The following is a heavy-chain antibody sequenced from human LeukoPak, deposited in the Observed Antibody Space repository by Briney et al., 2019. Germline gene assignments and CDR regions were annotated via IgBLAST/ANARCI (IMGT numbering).Heavy chain of an antibody. Sequence: GSLRLSCAASGFSLSTYALSWVRQAPGGGLGWVAAISGSGDKTYHADSVKGRFTISKDNSENRLSPQMDSLRAEDTAVYFCAKDTTAWWYHRAYMNVWGKGTTVTVSS. CDR1: GFSLSTYA. J-gene: IGHJ6*03. V-gene: IGHV3-23*01. D-gene: IGHD2-15*01. CDR2: ISGSGDKT. CDR3: AKDTTAWWYHRAYMNV.